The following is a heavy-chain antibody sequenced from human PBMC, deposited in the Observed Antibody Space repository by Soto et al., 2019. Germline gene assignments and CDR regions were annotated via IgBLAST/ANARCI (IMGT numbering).Heavy chain of an antibody. D-gene: IGHD3-10*01. CDR2: ISGSGGST. CDR1: GFTFSSYA. CDR3: AKERFGELPLYYGMDV. J-gene: IGHJ6*02. V-gene: IGHV3-23*01. Sequence: GGSLRLSCAASGFTFSSYAMSWVRQAPGKGLEWVSAISGSGGSTYYADSVKGRFTISRDNSKNTLYLQTNSLRAEDTAVYYCAKERFGELPLYYGMDVWGQGTTVTVSS.